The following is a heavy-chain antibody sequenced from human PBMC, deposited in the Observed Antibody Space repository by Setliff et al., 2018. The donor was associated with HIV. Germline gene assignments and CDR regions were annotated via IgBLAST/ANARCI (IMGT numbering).Heavy chain of an antibody. Sequence: ASVKVSCKASGGTFSSYGITWVRQAPGQGLEWMGGSTPILDTTNCAQKFQGRVTITADESTSTVYMELTNLRSEDTAMYYCAREKSPVLEYFDWLKPRHVFDVWGQGTVVTVSS. CDR1: GGTFSSYG. CDR3: AREKSPVLEYFDWLKPRHVFDV. D-gene: IGHD3-9*01. CDR2: STPILDTT. J-gene: IGHJ3*01. V-gene: IGHV1-69*13.